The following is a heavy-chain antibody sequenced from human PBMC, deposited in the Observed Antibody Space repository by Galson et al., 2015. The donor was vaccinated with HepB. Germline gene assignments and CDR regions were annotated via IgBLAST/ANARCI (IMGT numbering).Heavy chain of an antibody. CDR2: VSGSGSTT. CDR1: GFTFNNYA. J-gene: IGHJ4*02. V-gene: IGHV3-23*01. CDR3: ARGKGWNPYFDY. D-gene: IGHD1-1*01. Sequence: SLRLSCAASGFTFNNYAMNWLRQSPGKGLEWVSTVSGSGSTTYYADSVQGRFTISGDNSKNTLYLQMSSLRAEDTAVYYCARGKGWNPYFDYWGQGTLVTVSS.